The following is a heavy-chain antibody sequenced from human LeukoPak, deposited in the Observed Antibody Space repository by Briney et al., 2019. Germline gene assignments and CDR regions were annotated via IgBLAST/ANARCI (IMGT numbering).Heavy chain of an antibody. CDR1: GFTFSNYA. J-gene: IGHJ4*02. V-gene: IGHV3-23*01. D-gene: IGHD3-22*01. CDR3: AREKSPYYYDSSGYYPPFGY. CDR2: ISGSGGST. Sequence: PGGSLRLSCTASGFTFSNYAMNWDRQAPGKGLEWASVISGSGGSTYYADSVKGRFTISRDNSKNTLYLQMNSLRAEDTAVYYCAREKSPYYYDSSGYYPPFGYWGQGTLVTVSS.